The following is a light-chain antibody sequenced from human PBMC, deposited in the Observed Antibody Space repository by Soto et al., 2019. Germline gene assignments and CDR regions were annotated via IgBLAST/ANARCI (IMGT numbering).Light chain of an antibody. CDR1: QSVSSN. CDR2: DAS. J-gene: IGKJ4*01. V-gene: IGKV3D-15*01. Sequence: EIVMTQSPATLSVSPGERATLSCRASQSVSSNLAWYQQKPGQAPRLLIYDASTRATGIPARFSGSGSGTEFTLTISSLQSEDFAVYYCQRYNNWPPLTFGGGTKVEIK. CDR3: QRYNNWPPLT.